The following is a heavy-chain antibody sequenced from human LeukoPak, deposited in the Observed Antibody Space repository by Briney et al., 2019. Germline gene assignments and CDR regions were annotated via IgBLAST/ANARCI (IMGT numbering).Heavy chain of an antibody. Sequence: GGSLRLSCGASGFTLNSYWMHWVRQAPGKGLVWVSRINSDGSSTSYADSVKGRFTISRDNAKNTLYLQMNSLRAEDTAVYYCAREGQQPRGVRWFDPWGQGTLVTVSS. CDR1: GFTLNSYW. CDR2: INSDGSST. CDR3: AREGQQPRGVRWFDP. J-gene: IGHJ5*02. D-gene: IGHD1/OR15-1a*01. V-gene: IGHV3-74*01.